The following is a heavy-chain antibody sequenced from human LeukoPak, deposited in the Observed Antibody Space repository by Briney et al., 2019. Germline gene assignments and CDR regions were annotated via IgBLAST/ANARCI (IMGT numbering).Heavy chain of an antibody. CDR2: ISGSGGST. Sequence: PGGSLRLSCAASGFTFSSYAMSWVRQAPGKGLEWVSAISGSGGSTYYADSVKGRFTISRDDSTNTLSLQMSSLTTEDTALYYCARDKFGSGDLWGQGTLVIVSS. J-gene: IGHJ5*02. D-gene: IGHD3-10*01. CDR3: ARDKFGSGDL. V-gene: IGHV3-23*01. CDR1: GFTFSSYA.